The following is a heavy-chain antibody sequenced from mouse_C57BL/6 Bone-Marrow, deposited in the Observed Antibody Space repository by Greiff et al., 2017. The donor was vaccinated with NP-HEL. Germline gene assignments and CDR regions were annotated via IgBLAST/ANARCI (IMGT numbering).Heavy chain of an antibody. Sequence: QVQLQQPGAELVKPGASVKLSCKASGYTFTSYWMHWVKQRPGQGLEWIGMIHPNSGSTNYNEKFKSKATLTVDKSSSTAYMQLSSLTSEDSAVYYWERCYYGSSYSLYWYFDVWGTGTTVTVSS. V-gene: IGHV1-64*01. CDR1: GYTFTSYW. D-gene: IGHD1-1*01. CDR3: ERCYYGSSYSLYWYFDV. J-gene: IGHJ1*03. CDR2: IHPNSGST.